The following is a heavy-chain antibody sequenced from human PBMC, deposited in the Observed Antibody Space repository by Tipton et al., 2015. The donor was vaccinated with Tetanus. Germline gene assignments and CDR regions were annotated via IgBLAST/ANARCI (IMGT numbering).Heavy chain of an antibody. J-gene: IGHJ5*02. CDR2: VYYSGGT. V-gene: IGHV4-30-4*01. Sequence: TLSLTCTVSGDSFSSDNYCWTWIRQPPGKGLEWIGYVYYSGGTYSNPSLRSRVTISVDTSKSQFSLKMTSVTVADTAVYYCARYSIVATSNNWFDPWGQGTLVTVSS. CDR3: ARYSIVATSNNWFDP. D-gene: IGHD5-12*01. CDR1: GDSFSSDNYC.